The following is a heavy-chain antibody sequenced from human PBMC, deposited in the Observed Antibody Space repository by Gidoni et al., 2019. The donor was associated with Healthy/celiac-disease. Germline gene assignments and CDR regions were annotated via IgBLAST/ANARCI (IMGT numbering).Heavy chain of an antibody. J-gene: IGHJ6*03. D-gene: IGHD2-2*01. CDR2: INHSGST. CDR1: GWSFSGYY. V-gene: IGHV4-34*01. Sequence: QVQLQQWGAGLLTPSETLSLTCAVYGWSFSGYYWSWIRQPPGKGLELIGEINHSGSTNYNPSLKSRVTISVDTSKNQFSLKLSSVTAADTAVYYCARGPAVSSYYYMDVWGKGTTVTVSS. CDR3: ARGPAVSSYYYMDV.